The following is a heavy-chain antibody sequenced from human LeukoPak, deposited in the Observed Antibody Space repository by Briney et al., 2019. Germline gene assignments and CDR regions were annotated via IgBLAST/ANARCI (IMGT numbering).Heavy chain of an antibody. CDR2: IKKTGSET. CDR1: GFTFSHFW. J-gene: IGHJ4*02. D-gene: IGHD2-15*01. V-gene: IGHV3-7*01. CDR3: AREDGYCSGGNCYSYFDS. Sequence: GGSLRLSCAASGFTFSHFWMSWVRQAPGKGLEWVAYIKKTGSETYYVDSVKGRLTITRDNTRNSLFLQMYSLRAEDTAVYFCAREDGYCSGGNCYSYFDSWGQGTLVTVSS.